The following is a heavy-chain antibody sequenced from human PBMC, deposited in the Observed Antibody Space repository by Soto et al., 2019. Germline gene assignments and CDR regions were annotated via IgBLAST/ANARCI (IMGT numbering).Heavy chain of an antibody. Sequence: QVQLQQWGAGLLKPSETLSLSCAVYGGSFSGYYWTWIRQPPGKGLEWIGEINHSGSTNYNPSLKSRVTISVDTSKNQFSLKLSSVTAADTAVYYCARDWEVHSVMDVWCHGTTVTVSS. CDR2: INHSGST. J-gene: IGHJ6*02. CDR3: ARDWEVHSVMDV. D-gene: IGHD1-26*01. CDR1: GGSFSGYY. V-gene: IGHV4-34*01.